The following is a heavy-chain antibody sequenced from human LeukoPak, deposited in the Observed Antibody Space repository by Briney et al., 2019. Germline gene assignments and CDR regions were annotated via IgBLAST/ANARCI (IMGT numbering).Heavy chain of an antibody. D-gene: IGHD3-10*01. CDR2: IYSGGGA. J-gene: IGHJ5*02. V-gene: IGHV3-66*01. CDR3: ARDYRGSGSYYNWFDP. CDR1: GVTVSSNH. Sequence: GGSLRLSCAVSGVTVSSNHMSWVRQAPGKGLEWVSAIYSGGGAYYADSVKGRFTLSRDISKNTLYLQMNSLRAEDTAVYYCARDYRGSGSYYNWFDPWGQGTLVTVSS.